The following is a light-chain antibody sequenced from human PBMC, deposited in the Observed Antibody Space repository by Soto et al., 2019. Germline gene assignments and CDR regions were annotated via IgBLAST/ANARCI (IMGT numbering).Light chain of an antibody. CDR3: AAWDDSLNGPV. CDR2: RNN. J-gene: IGLJ1*01. Sequence: QSVLTQPPSASGAPGQRVTISCSGSSSNIGSNYVYWYQQLPGTAPKLLIYRNNQRRSGVPDRFSGSKSGTSASLAISGLQSEDEADYYCAAWDDSLNGPVFGTGTKVTVL. V-gene: IGLV1-47*01. CDR1: SSNIGSNY.